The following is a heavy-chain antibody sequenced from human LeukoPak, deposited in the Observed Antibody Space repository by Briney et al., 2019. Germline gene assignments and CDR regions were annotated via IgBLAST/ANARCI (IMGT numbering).Heavy chain of an antibody. D-gene: IGHD2-2*02. CDR2: IKSKTDGGTT. J-gene: IGHJ4*02. V-gene: IGHV3-15*01. CDR1: GFTFSNAW. Sequence: GGSLRLSCAASGFTFSNAWMSWVRQAPGKGLEWVGRIKSKTDGGTTDYAAPVKGRFAISRDDSKNTLYLQMNSLKTEDTAVYYCTTDPPEDIVVVPAAIVDYWGQGTLVTVSS. CDR3: TTDPPEDIVVVPAAIVDY.